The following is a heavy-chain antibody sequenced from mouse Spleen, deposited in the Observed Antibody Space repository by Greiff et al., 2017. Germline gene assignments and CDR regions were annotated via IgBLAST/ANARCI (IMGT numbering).Heavy chain of an antibody. CDR1: GFSLTNYA. Sequence: VQLKESGPGLVAPSQTLSISCTVSGFSLTNYAISWVRQPPGKGLEWLGVIWTGGGTNYYSAIISRLSISKDNSTSHVFLKMNMLLTSDTARYYCARYSYCYDSNYFDYWGQGTTLTVSS. CDR2: IWTGGGT. J-gene: IGHJ2*01. D-gene: IGHD2-12*01. V-gene: IGHV2-9-1*01. CDR3: ARYSYCYDSNYFDY.